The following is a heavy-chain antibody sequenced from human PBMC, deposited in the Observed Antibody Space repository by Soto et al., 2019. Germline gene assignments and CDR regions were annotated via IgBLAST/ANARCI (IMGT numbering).Heavy chain of an antibody. D-gene: IGHD6-13*01. CDR2: IYYSGST. CDR3: ARVRRVGQQLVTAHYFDY. J-gene: IGHJ4*02. Sequence: SETLSLTCTVSGGSISSGGYYWSWIRQHPGKGLEWIGYIYYSGSTYYNPSLKSRVTISVDTSKNQFSLKLSSVTAADTAVYYCARVRRVGQQLVTAHYFDYWGQGTLVTVSS. CDR1: GGSISSGGYY. V-gene: IGHV4-31*03.